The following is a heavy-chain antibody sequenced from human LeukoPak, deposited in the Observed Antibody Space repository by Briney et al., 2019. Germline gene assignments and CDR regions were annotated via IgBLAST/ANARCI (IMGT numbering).Heavy chain of an antibody. D-gene: IGHD3-22*01. CDR3: ARGPHYHHSTGHFSY. V-gene: IGHV3-20*04. Sequence: PGGSLRLSCAASGFTFDDYGMTWVRQAPGKGLEWVSGINWNGDRTGYADSVKGRFTISRDNAKNSLYLQMNSLRAEDTAVYYCARGPHYHHSTGHFSYWGQGTLVTVSS. J-gene: IGHJ4*02. CDR1: GFTFDDYG. CDR2: INWNGDRT.